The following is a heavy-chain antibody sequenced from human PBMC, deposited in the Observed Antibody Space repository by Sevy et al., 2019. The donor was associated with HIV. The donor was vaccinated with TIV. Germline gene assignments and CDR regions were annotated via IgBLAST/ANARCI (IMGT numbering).Heavy chain of an antibody. CDR2: TRNKADGYTT. CDR1: GFTFSDHY. CDR3: ATHAGIAAAGRVFDY. Sequence: GGSLRLSCVASGFTFSDHYMEWVRQAPGKGLEWVGRTRNKADGYTTEYAASGKGRFTISREEPKNSLYVQMNSLKAVETAGYYCATHAGIAAAGRVFDYWGQGTLVTVSS. V-gene: IGHV3-72*01. J-gene: IGHJ4*02. D-gene: IGHD6-13*01.